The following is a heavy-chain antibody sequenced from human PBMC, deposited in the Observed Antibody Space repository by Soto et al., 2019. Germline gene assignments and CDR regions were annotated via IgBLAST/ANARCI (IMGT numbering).Heavy chain of an antibody. CDR1: GLPFNSYG. CDR2: IWYDGSNK. J-gene: IGHJ4*02. D-gene: IGHD3-22*01. Sequence: GGPMRLSSAASGLPFNSYGVHWVRQEPGKGLEGVAVIWYDGSNKYYADSVKGRVTISRDNSKNTLYLQMNSLRAEDTAVYYCARHRADYYDSSGYYTLGYWGQGTLVTVSS. V-gene: IGHV3-33*01. CDR3: ARHRADYYDSSGYYTLGY.